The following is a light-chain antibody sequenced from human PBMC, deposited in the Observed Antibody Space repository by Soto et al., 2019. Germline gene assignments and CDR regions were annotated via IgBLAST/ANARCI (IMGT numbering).Light chain of an antibody. CDR3: SSYAGSSNV. V-gene: IGLV1-40*01. J-gene: IGLJ1*01. CDR2: SNT. Sequence: QSVLTQPPSVSGAPGQRVTISCTGSNSNIGAGFGVQWYQQFPRTAPRLLIYSNTNRPSGVPDRFSASKSGTSASLAITGLRAEDEADYYCSSYAGSSNVFGTGTKLTVL. CDR1: NSNIGAGFG.